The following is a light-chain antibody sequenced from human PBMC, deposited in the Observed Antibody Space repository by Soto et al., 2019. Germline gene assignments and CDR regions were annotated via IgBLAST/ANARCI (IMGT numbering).Light chain of an antibody. J-gene: IGKJ4*01. Sequence: DIVMTQSPLSLPVTPGEPASISCRSSQSLLHSNGYNYLDWYLQKPGQSPQLLIYLASNRASGGPDSFGGCGSGTDFTLKISRVEAEDVGVHFCMQALQIPPLTFGGGTKVEIK. CDR2: LAS. V-gene: IGKV2-28*01. CDR1: QSLLHSNGYNY. CDR3: MQALQIPPLT.